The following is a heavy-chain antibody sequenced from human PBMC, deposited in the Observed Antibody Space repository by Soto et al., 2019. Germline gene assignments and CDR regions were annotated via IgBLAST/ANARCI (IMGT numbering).Heavy chain of an antibody. CDR1: GGSISSYY. CDR2: IYYSGST. CDR3: ARGQGTLFRGFDSRGTLDY. Sequence: PSETLSLTCTVSGGSISSYYWSWIRQPPGKGLEWIGYIYYSGSTNYNPSLKSRVTISVDTSKNQFSLKLSSVTAADTAVYYCARGQGTLFRGFDSRGTLDYCGQGSLVPVSA. J-gene: IGHJ4*02. V-gene: IGHV4-59*12.